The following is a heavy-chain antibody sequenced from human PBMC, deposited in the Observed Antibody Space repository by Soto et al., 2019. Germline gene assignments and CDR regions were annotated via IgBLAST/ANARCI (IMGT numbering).Heavy chain of an antibody. J-gene: IGHJ4*02. D-gene: IGHD4-17*01. CDR3: ARDTVLTGMFDF. Sequence: ETLSLTCTVSGGSIGSYHWSWVRQPPGKGLEWIASVYYTGTTNYNPSLGSRVTISIDAPGNRFSMEITSVTAADTAIYYCARDTVLTGMFDFWGQGTLVTVSS. CDR1: GGSIGSYH. V-gene: IGHV4-59*01. CDR2: VYYTGTT.